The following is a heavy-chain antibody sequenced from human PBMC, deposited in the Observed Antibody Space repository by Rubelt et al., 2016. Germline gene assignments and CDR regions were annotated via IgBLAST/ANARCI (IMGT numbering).Heavy chain of an antibody. CDR3: ARDVGGNSVLYYFDY. CDR1: GYTFTSYG. D-gene: IGHD4-23*01. CDR2: ISAYNGNT. J-gene: IGHJ4*02. V-gene: IGHV1-18*01. Sequence: QVQLVQSGAEVKKPGASVKVSCKASGYTFTSYGISWVRQAPGQGLEWMGWISAYNGNTNYAQKLQGRVTMPTDTSTSTAYMELRSLRADDTAVYYCARDVGGNSVLYYFDYWGQGTLVTVSS.